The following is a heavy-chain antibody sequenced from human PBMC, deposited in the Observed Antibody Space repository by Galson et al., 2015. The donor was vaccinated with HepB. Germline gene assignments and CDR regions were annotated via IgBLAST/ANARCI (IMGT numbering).Heavy chain of an antibody. D-gene: IGHD4-17*01. CDR3: ASPPKNYGDYSQGDWYFDL. CDR1: GYTFTSYA. J-gene: IGHJ2*01. Sequence: SVKVSCKASGYTFTSYAMNWVRQAPGQGLEWMGWINTNTGNPTYAQGFTGRFVFSLDTSVSTAYLQISSLKAEDTAVYYCASPPKNYGDYSQGDWYFDLWGRGTLVTVSS. V-gene: IGHV7-4-1*02. CDR2: INTNTGNP.